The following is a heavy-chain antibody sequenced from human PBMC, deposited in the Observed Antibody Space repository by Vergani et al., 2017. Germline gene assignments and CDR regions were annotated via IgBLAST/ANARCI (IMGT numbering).Heavy chain of an antibody. CDR3: ARISGGSAPYLHY. CDR1: GFTFIMHA. D-gene: IGHD2-15*01. J-gene: IGHJ1*01. Sequence: EVQLLESGGDLVQPGGSLRLSCAASGFTFIMHAMSWVRQAPGKGLEWVASIKRDGTETFYVDSVKGRFTISRDNAKTTLYLQMNSLRDEDRGVYYCARISGGSAPYLHYWGQGTLVTVAS. V-gene: IGHV3-7*01. CDR2: IKRDGTET.